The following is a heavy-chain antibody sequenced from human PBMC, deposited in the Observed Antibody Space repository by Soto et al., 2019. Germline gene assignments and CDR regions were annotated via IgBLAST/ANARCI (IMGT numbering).Heavy chain of an antibody. CDR1: GFTFSSYS. V-gene: IGHV3-48*02. Sequence: EVQLVESGGGLVQPGGSLRLSCAASGFTFSSYSMNWVRQAPGKGLEWISYISYSSSSIQYADSVKGRFTISRDNAKNSLYLQMSSLRDEDTAVYYCARAGAVTGYWGQGTLVTVAS. CDR2: ISYSSSSI. CDR3: ARAGAVTGY. J-gene: IGHJ4*02. D-gene: IGHD4-17*01.